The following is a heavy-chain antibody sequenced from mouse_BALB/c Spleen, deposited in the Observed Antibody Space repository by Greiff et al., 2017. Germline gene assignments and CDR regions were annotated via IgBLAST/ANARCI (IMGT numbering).Heavy chain of an antibody. D-gene: IGHD1-1*01. Sequence: EVKVVESGGGLVQPGGSRKLSCAASGFTFSDYGMAWVRQAPGKGPEWVAFISNLAYSIYYADTVTGRFTISRENAKNTLYLEMSSLRSEDTAMYYCARGSSSYYYAMDYWGQGTSVTVSS. CDR3: ARGSSSYYYAMDY. CDR2: ISNLAYSI. CDR1: GFTFSDYG. J-gene: IGHJ4*01. V-gene: IGHV5-15*02.